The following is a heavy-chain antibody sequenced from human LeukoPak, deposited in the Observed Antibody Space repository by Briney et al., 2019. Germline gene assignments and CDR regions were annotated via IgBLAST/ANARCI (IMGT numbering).Heavy chain of an antibody. Sequence: GGSLRLSCAASGFTFSDYGMHCVRQAPGKGLEWVAVIWYDGSDKYYADSVEGRFTVSRDNSKYTLSLQMNSLRAEDTAVYYCARDLGITADGNYFDYWGQGTLVTVSS. D-gene: IGHD6-13*01. CDR1: GFTFSDYG. V-gene: IGHV3-33*01. J-gene: IGHJ4*02. CDR2: IWYDGSDK. CDR3: ARDLGITADGNYFDY.